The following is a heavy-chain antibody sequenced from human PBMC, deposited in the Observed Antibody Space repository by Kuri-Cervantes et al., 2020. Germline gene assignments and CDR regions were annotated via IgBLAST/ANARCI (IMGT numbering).Heavy chain of an antibody. CDR2: INHSGST. J-gene: IGHJ4*02. V-gene: IGHV4-34*01. D-gene: IGHD3-22*01. CDR3: ARAVDSIYTTYFDY. Sequence: SETLSLTCAVYGGSFSGYYWSWIRQPPGKGLEWIGEINHSGSTNYNPSLKSRVTISVDTSKNQFSLKLSSVTAADTAVYYCARAVDSIYTTYFDYWGQGTLVTVSS. CDR1: GGSFSGYY.